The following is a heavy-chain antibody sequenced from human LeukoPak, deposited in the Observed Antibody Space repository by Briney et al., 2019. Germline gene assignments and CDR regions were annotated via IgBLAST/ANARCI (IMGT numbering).Heavy chain of an antibody. D-gene: IGHD4-11*01. V-gene: IGHV3-73*01. CDR3: TRRSNDYSNGYYYYYMDV. J-gene: IGHJ6*03. CDR2: IRSKANSYAT. CDR1: GFTFSGSA. Sequence: GGSLRLSCAASGFTFSGSAMHWVRQPSGKGLECVGRIRSKANSYATAYAASVKGRFTISRDDSKNTAYLQMNSLKTEGTAVYYCTRRSNDYSNGYYYYYMDVWGKGTTVTVSS.